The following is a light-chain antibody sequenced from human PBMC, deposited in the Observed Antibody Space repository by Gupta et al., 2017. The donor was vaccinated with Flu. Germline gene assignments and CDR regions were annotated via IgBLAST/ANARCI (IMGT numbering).Light chain of an antibody. V-gene: IGKV3-20*01. CDR2: GAS. CDR1: ENVIANW. CDR3: QQYDFSPQWT. J-gene: IGKJ1*01. Sequence: TLSLSPGEGATLSCRAKENVIANWLAWYQQKPGQPPRLLIHGASIRATGVSDRFSGSGSGTDFTLTISRLEPEDSAMYYCQQYDFSPQWTFGQGTKVEI.